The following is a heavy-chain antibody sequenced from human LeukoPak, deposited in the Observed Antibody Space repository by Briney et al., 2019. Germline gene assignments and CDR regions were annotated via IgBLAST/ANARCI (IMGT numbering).Heavy chain of an antibody. V-gene: IGHV3-21*06. CDR3: AREREDSFDY. Sequence: GGSLRLSCAASGFTFSSFSMNWVRQAPGKGLEWVSSIGGSSSSIYYADSVKGRFTISRDNAKNSLYLQMISLRAEDTAVYYCAREREDSFDYWGQGTLVTVSS. CDR1: GFTFSSFS. J-gene: IGHJ4*02. CDR2: IGGSSSSI. D-gene: IGHD1-26*01.